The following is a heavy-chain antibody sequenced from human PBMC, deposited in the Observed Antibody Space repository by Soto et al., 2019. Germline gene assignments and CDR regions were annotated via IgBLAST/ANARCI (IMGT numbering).Heavy chain of an antibody. D-gene: IGHD5-18*01. CDR1: GFTFSSYA. CDR3: AGSGGDSYGNELDY. CDR2: ISGSGGST. Sequence: GGSLRLSCAASGFTFSSYAMSWVRQAPGKGLEWVSAISGSGGSTYYADSVKGRFTISRDNSKNTLYLQMNSLRAEDTAVYYCAGSGGDSYGNELDYWGQGTLVTVSS. J-gene: IGHJ4*02. V-gene: IGHV3-23*01.